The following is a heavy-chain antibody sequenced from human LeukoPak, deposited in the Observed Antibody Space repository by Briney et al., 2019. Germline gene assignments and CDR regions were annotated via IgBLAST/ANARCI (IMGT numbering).Heavy chain of an antibody. V-gene: IGHV3-13*01. D-gene: IGHD1-1*01. CDR1: GFTFSDYD. J-gene: IGHJ4*02. Sequence: GGSLRLPCAASGFTFSDYDMHWVRQATGKGLEWVSTIGTAGDTYYTGSVKGRFTISRENAKNSLYLQMNSLRAGDTAVYYCARVAKERVGGVYYFDYWGQGTLVTVSS. CDR3: ARVAKERVGGVYYFDY. CDR2: IGTAGDT.